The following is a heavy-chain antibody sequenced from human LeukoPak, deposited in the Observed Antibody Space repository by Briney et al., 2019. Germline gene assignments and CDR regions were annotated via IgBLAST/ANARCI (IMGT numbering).Heavy chain of an antibody. CDR3: AKRAPVTGGFDI. CDR1: GFTFSSYA. V-gene: IGHV3-23*01. J-gene: IGHJ3*02. D-gene: IGHD2-21*02. CDR2: ISGSGEST. Sequence: PGGSLRLSCAASGFTFSSYAMHWVRQAPGKGLDWVSGISGSGESTYYADSVKGRFTISRDKPKNTVYLQMNSLRAEDTAVYYCAKRAPVTGGFDIWGQGTVVTVSP.